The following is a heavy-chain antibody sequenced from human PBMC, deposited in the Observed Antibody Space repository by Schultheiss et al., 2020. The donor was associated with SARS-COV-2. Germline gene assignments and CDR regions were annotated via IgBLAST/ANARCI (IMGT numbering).Heavy chain of an antibody. CDR1: GFTFSSYD. J-gene: IGHJ4*02. CDR2: ISHDGGSV. CDR3: AKNWNYVDY. Sequence: GGSLRLSCAASGFTFSSYDMHWVRQAPGKGLEWVAVISHDGGSVNYADSVKGRFTISRENAKNSLYLQMNSLGAGDTAVYYCAKNWNYVDYWGQGTLVTVSS. V-gene: IGHV3-30*18. D-gene: IGHD1-1*01.